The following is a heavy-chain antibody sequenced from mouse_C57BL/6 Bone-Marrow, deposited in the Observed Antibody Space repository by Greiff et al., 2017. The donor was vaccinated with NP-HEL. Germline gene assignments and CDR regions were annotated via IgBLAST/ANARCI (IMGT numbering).Heavy chain of an antibody. CDR2: INPNNGGT. Sequence: VQLQQSGPELVKPGASVKISCKASGYTFTDYYMNWVKQSHGKSLEWIGDINPNNGGTSYNQKFKGKATLTVDKSSSTAYMELRSLTSEDSAVYYCARSRPIYYGNSAWFAYWGQGTLVTVSA. D-gene: IGHD2-1*01. J-gene: IGHJ3*01. CDR1: GYTFTDYY. CDR3: ARSRPIYYGNSAWFAY. V-gene: IGHV1-26*01.